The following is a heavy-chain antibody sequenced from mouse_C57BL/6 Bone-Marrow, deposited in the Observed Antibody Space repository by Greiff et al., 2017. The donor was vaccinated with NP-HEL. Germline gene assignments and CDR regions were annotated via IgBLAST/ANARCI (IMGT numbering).Heavy chain of an antibody. CDR3: TRKGFPPFAY. CDR2: IRNKANNHAT. Sequence: EVQRVESGGGLVQPGGSMKLSCAASGFTFSDAWMDWVRQSPEKGLEWVAEIRNKANNHATYYAESVKGRFTISRDDSKSSVYLQMNSLRAEDTGIYYCTRKGFPPFAYWGQGTLVTVSA. J-gene: IGHJ3*01. CDR1: GFTFSDAW. V-gene: IGHV6-6*01.